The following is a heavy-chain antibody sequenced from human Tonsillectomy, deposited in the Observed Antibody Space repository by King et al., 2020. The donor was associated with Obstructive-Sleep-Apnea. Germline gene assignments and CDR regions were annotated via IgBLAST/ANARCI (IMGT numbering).Heavy chain of an antibody. V-gene: IGHV3-43*01. CDR3: AKSTVPHYYFYGMDV. CDR1: GFTFDDYT. CDR2: ISWDGGST. D-gene: IGHD4-17*01. Sequence: VQLVESGGVVVQPGGSLRLSCAASGFTFDDYTMHWVRQAPGKGLEWVSLISWDGGSTYYADAVKGRFTISRDNSKNSLYLQMNSLRTEDTALYYCAKSTVPHYYFYGMDVWAQGPTVTVSS. J-gene: IGHJ6*02.